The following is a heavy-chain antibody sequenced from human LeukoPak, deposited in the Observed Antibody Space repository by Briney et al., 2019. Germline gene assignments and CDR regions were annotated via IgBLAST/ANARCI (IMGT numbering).Heavy chain of an antibody. CDR3: ARDSSPTKLRYYYMDV. CDR2: IIPIFGTA. V-gene: IGHV1-69*01. D-gene: IGHD3-10*01. Sequence: SVKVSCKASGGTFSSYAISWVRQAPGQGLEWLGGIIPIFGTANYAQKFQGRVTITADESTSTAYMELSSLRSEDTAVYYCARDSSPTKLRYYYMDVWGKGTTVTVSS. CDR1: GGTFSSYA. J-gene: IGHJ6*03.